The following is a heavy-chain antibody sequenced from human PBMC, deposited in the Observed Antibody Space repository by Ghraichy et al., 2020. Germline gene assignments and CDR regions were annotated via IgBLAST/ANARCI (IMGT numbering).Heavy chain of an antibody. V-gene: IGHV4-39*01. CDR3: AKRAYGDGFDP. D-gene: IGHD4-17*01. CDR1: GGSITSSGYW. CDR2: IYSSGHT. J-gene: IGHJ5*02. Sequence: SETLSLTCTVSGGSITSSGYWWGWIRQPPGKGLEGIATIYSSGHTYYSPSLKSRGTISLSTSTNQFSLSLRSVTAADTAMYYCAKRAYGDGFDPWGQGIQVTVTS.